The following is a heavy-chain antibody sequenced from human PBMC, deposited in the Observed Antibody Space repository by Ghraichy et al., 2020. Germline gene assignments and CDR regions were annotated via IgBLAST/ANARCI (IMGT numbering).Heavy chain of an antibody. CDR3: VTEADDTTYFDF. CDR2: IKTKSDGGTI. D-gene: IGHD1-1*01. V-gene: IGHV3-15*07. CDR1: GFNFANAW. Sequence: GGSLRLSCVGSGFNFANAWMDWVRQAPGRGLEWVGRIKTKSDGGTIDSVAPVQGRFTISREDSKNTLYLQMTGLKTEDTGVYDCVTEADDTTYFDFWGRGNLVTVSS. J-gene: IGHJ4*02.